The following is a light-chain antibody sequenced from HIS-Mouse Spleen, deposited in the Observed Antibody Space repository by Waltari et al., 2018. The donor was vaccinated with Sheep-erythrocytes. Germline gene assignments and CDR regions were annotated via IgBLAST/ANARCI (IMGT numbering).Light chain of an antibody. CDR2: DAS. J-gene: IGKJ1*01. Sequence: EIVLTQSPATLSLSPGERATLPCRASQSVSSYLAWYQQKPGQAPRLLIYDASNRATGIPARFSGSGSETDFTLTISSLEPEDFAVYYCQQRSNWPQPWTFGQGTKVEIK. V-gene: IGKV3-11*01. CDR1: QSVSSY. CDR3: QQRSNWPQPWT.